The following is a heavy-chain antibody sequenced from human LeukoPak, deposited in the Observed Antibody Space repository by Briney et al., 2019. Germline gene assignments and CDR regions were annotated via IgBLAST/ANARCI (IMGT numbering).Heavy chain of an antibody. J-gene: IGHJ4*02. CDR1: GYTFTSCY. V-gene: IGHV1-46*01. D-gene: IGHD6-13*01. CDR3: ARATYSSPLDY. Sequence: ASVKVSCKASGYTFTSCYMHWVRQAPGQGLEWMGIINPSGGSTSYAQKFQGRVTMTRDMSTSTVYMELSSLRSEDTAVYYCARATYSSPLDYWGQGTLVTVSS. CDR2: INPSGGST.